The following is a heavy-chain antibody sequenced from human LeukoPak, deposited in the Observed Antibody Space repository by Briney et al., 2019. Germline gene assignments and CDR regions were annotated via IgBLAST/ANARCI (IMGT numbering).Heavy chain of an antibody. J-gene: IGHJ1*01. Sequence: GGSLRLSCAASGFAFRNYAMSWVRQAPGRGLEWVSGISGAGGSTYYADSVKGRFTVSRDKSKNTLYLQMNSLRVEDSAVYYCAKDLRSSQLPRLFDYWGQGALVTV. D-gene: IGHD2-2*01. V-gene: IGHV3-23*01. CDR3: AKDLRSSQLPRLFDY. CDR2: ISGAGGST. CDR1: GFAFRNYA.